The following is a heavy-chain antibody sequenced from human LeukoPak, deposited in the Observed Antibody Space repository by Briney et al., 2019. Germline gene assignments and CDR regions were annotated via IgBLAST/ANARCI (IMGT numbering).Heavy chain of an antibody. J-gene: IGHJ4*02. Sequence: PGGSLRLSCAASGFTFSRYAMSWVRQAPGKGLEWVSGISGSGGGTYYADSVKGRFTISRDNSKNTVYLQMNSLRAEDTAVYYCAKDRGTRDTVLRYFDWLLSSDWGRGTLVTVSS. V-gene: IGHV3-23*01. CDR3: AKDRGTRDTVLRYFDWLLSSD. CDR2: ISGSGGGT. CDR1: GFTFSRYA. D-gene: IGHD3-9*01.